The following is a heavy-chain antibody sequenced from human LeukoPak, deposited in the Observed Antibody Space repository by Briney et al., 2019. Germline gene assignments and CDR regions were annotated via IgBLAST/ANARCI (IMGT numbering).Heavy chain of an antibody. Sequence: GGSLRLSCAAPGFTFSSYGMHWVRQAPGKGLEWVAVISYDGSNKYYADSVKGRFTISRDNSKNMLYLQMNSLRVEDTAVYYCAPEGDGYILFDYWGQGTLVTDSS. CDR1: GFTFSSYG. V-gene: IGHV3-30*03. J-gene: IGHJ4*02. CDR2: ISYDGSNK. CDR3: APEGDGYILFDY. D-gene: IGHD5-24*01.